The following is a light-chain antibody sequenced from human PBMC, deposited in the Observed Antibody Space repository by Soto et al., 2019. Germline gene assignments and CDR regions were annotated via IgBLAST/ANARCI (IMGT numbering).Light chain of an antibody. J-gene: IGKJ4*01. CDR2: AAS. CDR1: QSISSH. CDR3: QQYGSSPLT. V-gene: IGKV1-39*01. Sequence: DIQMTQSPSSLSASVGDRVTITCRASQSISSHLNWYQQKPGKAPKLLICAASTLLSGVPSRFSGSGSGTDFTLTISRLEPEDFAVYYCQQYGSSPLTFGGGTKVDIK.